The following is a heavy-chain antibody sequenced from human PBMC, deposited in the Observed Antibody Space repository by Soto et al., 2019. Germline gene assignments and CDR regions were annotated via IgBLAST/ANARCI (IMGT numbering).Heavy chain of an antibody. CDR2: IRSKTYNYAT. CDR3: SRPEPQSGTTTY. D-gene: IGHD1-1*01. V-gene: IGHV3-73*01. J-gene: IGHJ4*02. CDR1: GFTFSGSA. Sequence: GGSLRLSCAASGFTFSGSAMHWVRQTSGKGLEWIGLIRSKTYNYATVYGASARGRFTISRDDSKNTAYLQMNSLKTEDTAVYYCSRPEPQSGTTTYWGPATLVTVSS.